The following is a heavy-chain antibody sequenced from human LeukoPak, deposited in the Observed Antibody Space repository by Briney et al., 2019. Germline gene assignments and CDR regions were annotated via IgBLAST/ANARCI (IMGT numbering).Heavy chain of an antibody. J-gene: IGHJ4*02. CDR1: GGTFSSYA. CDR2: IIPIFGTA. CDR3: AREVIAAAGADY. V-gene: IGHV1-69*13. Sequence: GASVKVSCKASGGTFSSYAISWVRQAPGQGLEWMGGIIPIFGTANYAQKFQGRVTITADESTSTAYMELRSLRSDDTAVYYCAREVIAAAGADYWGQGTLVTVSS. D-gene: IGHD6-13*01.